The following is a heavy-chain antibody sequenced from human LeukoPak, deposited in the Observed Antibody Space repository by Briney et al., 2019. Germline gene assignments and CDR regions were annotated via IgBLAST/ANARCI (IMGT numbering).Heavy chain of an antibody. D-gene: IGHD5-18*01. V-gene: IGHV1-8*01. CDR2: MNPNSGNT. CDR3: ARARVDTAMAEDFDY. J-gene: IGHJ4*02. Sequence: ASVKVSCKASGYTFTSYDINWVRQTTGQGLEWMGWMNPNSGNTGYAQKFQGRVTMTRNTSISTAYMELSSLRSEDTAVYYCARARVDTAMAEDFDYWGQGTLVTVSS. CDR1: GYTFTSYD.